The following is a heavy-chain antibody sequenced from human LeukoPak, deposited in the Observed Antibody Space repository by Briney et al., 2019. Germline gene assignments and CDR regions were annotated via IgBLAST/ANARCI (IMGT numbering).Heavy chain of an antibody. V-gene: IGHV3-48*03. CDR2: ISSGGNIR. CDR3: ARSCGGDCYSSHRYYFDS. J-gene: IGHJ4*02. Sequence: PGGSLRLSCVGSGFTFSNYEINWVRQAPGKGLEWISYISSGGNIRYYADSVKGRVTISRDDARNSLFLQMNSLRAEDTALYYCARSCGGDCYSSHRYYFDSWGQGSLVTVSS. CDR1: GFTFSNYE. D-gene: IGHD2-21*02.